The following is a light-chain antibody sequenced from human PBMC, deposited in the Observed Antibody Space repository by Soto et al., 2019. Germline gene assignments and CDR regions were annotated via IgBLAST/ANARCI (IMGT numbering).Light chain of an antibody. J-gene: IGKJ1*01. CDR1: QGISSY. CDR3: LQHNILPWT. CDR2: AAS. Sequence: MNQAPSSLSASIGDRVTITCRASQGISSYLAWYQQKPGKAPKLLLYAASTLQSGVPSRFSGSGSGTEFTLTISSLQPEDSATYYCLQHNILPWTFGQRSIV. V-gene: IGKV1-9*01.